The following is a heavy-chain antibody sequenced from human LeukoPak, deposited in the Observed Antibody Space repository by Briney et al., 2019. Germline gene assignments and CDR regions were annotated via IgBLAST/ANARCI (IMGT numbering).Heavy chain of an antibody. CDR2: IYYSGST. J-gene: IGHJ4*02. CDR3: ARLYDYGDYALYYFDY. CDR1: GGSISSYY. Sequence: SETLSLTCTVSGGSISSYYWSWVRQPPGKGLEWIGYIYYSGSTNYNPSLKSRVTISVDTSKNQFSLKLSSVTAADTAVYYCARLYDYGDYALYYFDYWGQGTLVTVSS. D-gene: IGHD4-17*01. V-gene: IGHV4-59*08.